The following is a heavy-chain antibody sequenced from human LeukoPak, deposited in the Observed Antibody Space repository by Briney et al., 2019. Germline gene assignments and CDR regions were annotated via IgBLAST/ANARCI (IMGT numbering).Heavy chain of an antibody. Sequence: GGSLRLSCAASGFTFDDYAMHWVRQAPGKGLEWVSGISWNSGSIGYADSVKGRFTISRDNAKNSLYLQMNSLRAEDTAVYYCARNLEGSSFRKASYNWFDPWGQGTLVTVSS. V-gene: IGHV3-9*01. CDR1: GFTFDDYA. D-gene: IGHD6-13*01. CDR3: ARNLEGSSFRKASYNWFDP. CDR2: ISWNSGSI. J-gene: IGHJ5*02.